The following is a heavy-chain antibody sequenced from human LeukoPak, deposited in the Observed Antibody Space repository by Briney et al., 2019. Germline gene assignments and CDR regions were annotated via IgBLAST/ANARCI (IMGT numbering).Heavy chain of an antibody. CDR1: GVTVSNNF. CDR3: ATADYGGGDY. J-gene: IGHJ4*02. D-gene: IGHD4-17*01. V-gene: IGHV3-53*05. Sequence: GGSLRLSCGASGVTVSNNFMSWVRQAPGKGLEWVSVIYGGGSTYYADSVKGRFTISRDTSKNTLYLQMNSLRAEDTAVYYCATADYGGGDYWGQGTLVTVSS. CDR2: IYGGGST.